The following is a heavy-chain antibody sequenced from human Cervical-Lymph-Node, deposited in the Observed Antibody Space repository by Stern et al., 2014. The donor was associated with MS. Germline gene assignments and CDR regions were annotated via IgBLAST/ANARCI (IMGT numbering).Heavy chain of an antibody. CDR1: GGTFTSYA. D-gene: IGHD1-26*01. Sequence: QVQLVQSGAEVKKPGSSVKVSCKASGGTFTSYAISWVRQAPGQGLEGMGGIIPIFGTANYAQKFQGRATIPADHSTGPASKDWSSLRSEDTAVYYCARGELKEGLVRGMDVWGQGTTVTVSS. CDR2: IIPIFGTA. J-gene: IGHJ6*02. V-gene: IGHV1-69*01. CDR3: ARGELKEGLVRGMDV.